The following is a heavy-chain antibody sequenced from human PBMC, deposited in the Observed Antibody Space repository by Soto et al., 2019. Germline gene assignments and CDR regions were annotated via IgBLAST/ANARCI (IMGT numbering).Heavy chain of an antibody. CDR3: ARDQRGQWLVRDYYYYGMDV. CDR1: GFTFSSYS. Sequence: PGGSLRLSCAASGFTFSSYSMNWVRQAPGKGLEWVSSISSSSSYIYYADSVKGRFTISRDNAKNSLYLQMNSLRAEDTAVYYCARDQRGQWLVRDYYYYGMDVWGQGTTVTVSS. D-gene: IGHD6-19*01. J-gene: IGHJ6*02. CDR2: ISSSSSYI. V-gene: IGHV3-21*01.